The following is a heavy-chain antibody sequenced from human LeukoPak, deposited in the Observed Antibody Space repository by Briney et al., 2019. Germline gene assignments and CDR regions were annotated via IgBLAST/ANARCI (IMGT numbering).Heavy chain of an antibody. D-gene: IGHD3-22*01. J-gene: IGHJ4*02. CDR2: IIPIFGTA. Sequence: ASVKVSCKASGGTFSSYAISWVRQAPGQGLEWMGGIIPIFGTANYAQKFQGRVTITTDESTSTAYMELSSLRSEDTAVYYCARMGISHYYDSSGSYFDYWGQGTLVTVSS. CDR3: ARMGISHYYDSSGSYFDY. V-gene: IGHV1-69*05. CDR1: GGTFSSYA.